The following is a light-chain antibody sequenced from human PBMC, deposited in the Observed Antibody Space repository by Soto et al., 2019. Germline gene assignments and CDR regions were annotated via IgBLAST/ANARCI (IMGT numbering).Light chain of an antibody. Sequence: EIVMTQSPGTLSVSPGERATLSCRASQTIDTNVAWYQQKPGQAPRLLIFAASTRATGIPARFSGSGSGTEFSLTITSLQSEDFALYYCQQYNNRPPWTFGQGTKVEVK. V-gene: IGKV3-15*01. CDR1: QTIDTN. J-gene: IGKJ1*01. CDR2: AAS. CDR3: QQYNNRPPWT.